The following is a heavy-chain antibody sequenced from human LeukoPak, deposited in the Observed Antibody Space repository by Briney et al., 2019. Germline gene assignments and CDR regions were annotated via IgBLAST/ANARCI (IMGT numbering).Heavy chain of an antibody. D-gene: IGHD3-16*02. J-gene: IGHJ4*02. V-gene: IGHV3-21*01. Sequence: GGSLRLSCAASGFTFSSYTMNWVRQAPGKGLEWVSPISSSSSYIYYADSVKGRFTISRDNAKNSLYLQMSSLRAEDTAVYYCARDRNYDYIWGSYRPDYFDYWGQGTLVTVSS. CDR2: ISSSSSYI. CDR3: ARDRNYDYIWGSYRPDYFDY. CDR1: GFTFSSYT.